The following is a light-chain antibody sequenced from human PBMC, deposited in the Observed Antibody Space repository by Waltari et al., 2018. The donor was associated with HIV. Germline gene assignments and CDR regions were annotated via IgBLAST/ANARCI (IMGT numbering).Light chain of an antibody. CDR2: ENN. CDR3: GTWDRSLSAAV. V-gene: IGLV1-51*01. J-gene: IGLJ3*02. CDR1: TSNIGNDY. Sequence: QSGLTQPPSVSAAPGQKVTISCSRSTSNIGNDYVSWYQHVPGAAPRLLIYENNKRPSGIPDRFSGSRSGTSATLGITGLQTGDEAHYYCGTWDRSLSAAVFGGGTKLTVL.